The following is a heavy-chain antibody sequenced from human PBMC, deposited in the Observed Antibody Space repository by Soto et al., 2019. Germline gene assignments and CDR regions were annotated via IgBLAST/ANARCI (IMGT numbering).Heavy chain of an antibody. J-gene: IGHJ4*02. Sequence: QLQLQESGSGLVRSSQTLSLTCAVSGGSITSSGHAWSWIRQPPGKGLEWIGHINHGGGTQYNPSLKSRVTLSVDRSKNKFSLNLSSVTAADTAVYYCARLQFGDGFDFWGQGALVIVSS. V-gene: IGHV4-30-2*01. CDR1: GGSITSSGHA. CDR3: ARLQFGDGFDF. D-gene: IGHD3-10*01. CDR2: INHGGGT.